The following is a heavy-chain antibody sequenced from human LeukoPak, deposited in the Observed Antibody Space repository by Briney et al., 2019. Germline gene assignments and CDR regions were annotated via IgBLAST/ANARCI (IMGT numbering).Heavy chain of an antibody. J-gene: IGHJ4*02. Sequence: PGGSLRLSCAAAGVSISSNYMSWGRQAPGKGLEGGSVIYSGGSTYYADAVEGRFSISRDNSKNTLYLQMNSLSAEDTAVYYCARVSYDSSGYYFDYWGQGTLVTVSS. D-gene: IGHD3-22*01. CDR3: ARVSYDSSGYYFDY. CDR2: IYSGGST. CDR1: GVSISSNY. V-gene: IGHV3-53*01.